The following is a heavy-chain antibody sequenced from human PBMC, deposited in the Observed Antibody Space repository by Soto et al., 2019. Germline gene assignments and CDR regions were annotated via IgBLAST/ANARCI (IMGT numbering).Heavy chain of an antibody. D-gene: IGHD3-22*01. J-gene: IGHJ4*02. V-gene: IGHV3-9*01. CDR2: ISWNSGSI. Sequence: PGGSLRLSCAASGFTFDDYAMHWVRQAPGKGLEWVSGISWNSGSIGYADSVKGRFTISRDNSKNTLYLQMNNLRAEDTAVYYCAGSNGYFVRAYWGQGTPVTVSS. CDR1: GFTFDDYA. CDR3: AGSNGYFVRAY.